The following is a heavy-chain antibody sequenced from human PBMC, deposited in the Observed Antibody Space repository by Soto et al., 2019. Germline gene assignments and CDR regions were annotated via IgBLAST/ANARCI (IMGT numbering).Heavy chain of an antibody. J-gene: IGHJ3*02. V-gene: IGHV3-30*18. CDR1: GFTFSSYG. CDR2: ISYDGSNK. D-gene: IGHD3-16*02. CDR3: AKVEVGSYRILYAFDI. Sequence: GGSLRLSCAASGFTFSSYGMHWVRQAPGKGLEWVAVISYDGSNKYYADSVKGRFTISRDNSKNTLYLQMNSLRAEDTAVYYCAKVEVGSYRILYAFDIWGQGTMVTVSS.